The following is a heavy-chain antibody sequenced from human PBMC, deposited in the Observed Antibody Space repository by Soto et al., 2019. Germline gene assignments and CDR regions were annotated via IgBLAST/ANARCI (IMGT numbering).Heavy chain of an antibody. D-gene: IGHD1-26*01. CDR3: ARVSGQVGATGGDYYYYGMDV. CDR1: GGSISSYY. Sequence: SEPLSLTCTVSGGSISSYYWSWIRQPPGKGLEWIGYIYYSGSTNYNPSLKSRVTISVDTSKNQFSLKLSSVTAADTAVYYCARVSGQVGATGGDYYYYGMDVWGQGTTVTVSS. CDR2: IYYSGST. V-gene: IGHV4-59*01. J-gene: IGHJ6*02.